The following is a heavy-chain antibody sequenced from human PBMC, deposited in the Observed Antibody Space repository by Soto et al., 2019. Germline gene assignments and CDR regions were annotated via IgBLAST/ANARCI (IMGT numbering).Heavy chain of an antibody. CDR2: ISGSGGST. CDR3: AKDLGGGLEDYYYYGMDV. V-gene: IGHV3-23*01. D-gene: IGHD3-16*01. J-gene: IGHJ6*02. CDR1: GFTFSSYA. Sequence: GGSLRLSCAASGFTFSSYAMSWVRQAPGKGLEWVSAISGSGGSTYYADSVKGRFTISRDNSKNTLYLQMNSLRAEDTAVYYCAKDLGGGLEDYYYYGMDVWGQGTTVTVSS.